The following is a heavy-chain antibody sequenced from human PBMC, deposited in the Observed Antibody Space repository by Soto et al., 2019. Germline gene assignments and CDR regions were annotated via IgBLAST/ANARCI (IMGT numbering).Heavy chain of an antibody. CDR3: ARHWIARSSLL. D-gene: IGHD2-21*01. V-gene: IGHV4-39*01. J-gene: IGHJ4*02. CDR1: GDSISSSSQY. Sequence: SETLSLTCSVSGDSISSSSQYWGWIRQPPGKGLEWIGSIHYSGTSYYNPSLKSRVTIFVDTSKNQLSLKLSSVTAADTAVYYCARHWIARSSLLCGQGTLVTVFS. CDR2: IHYSGTS.